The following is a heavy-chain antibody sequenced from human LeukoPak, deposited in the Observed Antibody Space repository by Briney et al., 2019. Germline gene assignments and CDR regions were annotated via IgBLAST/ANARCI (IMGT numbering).Heavy chain of an antibody. CDR1: GFTFSSYW. D-gene: IGHD3-10*01. CDR3: ARPLWFGESDDGAFDI. J-gene: IGHJ3*02. Sequence: GGSLRLSCAASGFTFSSYWMSWVRQAPGKGLEWVANIKQDGSEKYHVDSVKGRFTISRDNAKKSLYPQMNSLRAEDTAVYYCARPLWFGESDDGAFDIWGQGTMVTVSS. V-gene: IGHV3-7*05. CDR2: IKQDGSEK.